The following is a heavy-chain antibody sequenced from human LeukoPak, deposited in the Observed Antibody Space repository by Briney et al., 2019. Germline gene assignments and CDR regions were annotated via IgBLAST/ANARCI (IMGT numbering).Heavy chain of an antibody. J-gene: IGHJ4*02. D-gene: IGHD3-10*01. CDR1: GFTFSSYS. V-gene: IGHV3-21*01. CDR3: ARVYQGVSLFDGIDY. Sequence: TGGSLRLSCAASGFTFSSYSMNWVRQAPGKGLEWVSSISTSSSYINYADSVKGRFTISRDNAKKSLYLQMNSLRAEDTAVYYCARVYQGVSLFDGIDYWGQGTLVTASS. CDR2: ISTSSSYI.